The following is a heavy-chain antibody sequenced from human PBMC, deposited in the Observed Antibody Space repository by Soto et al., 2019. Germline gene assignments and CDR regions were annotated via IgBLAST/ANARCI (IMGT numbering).Heavy chain of an antibody. CDR2: IIPIIGII. Sequence: VQLVQSGAEVKKPGSSVKVSCKASGGTFSTYTITWVRQAPGQGLEWMGRIIPIIGIINYAQKFQGRVTISADKSTGTAYMELTGLRSDDTAVYYCAGDPDSHYNDSHASSYPWGQGTLVTVSS. D-gene: IGHD4-4*01. J-gene: IGHJ5*02. CDR3: AGDPDSHYNDSHASSYP. CDR1: GGTFSTYT. V-gene: IGHV1-69*08.